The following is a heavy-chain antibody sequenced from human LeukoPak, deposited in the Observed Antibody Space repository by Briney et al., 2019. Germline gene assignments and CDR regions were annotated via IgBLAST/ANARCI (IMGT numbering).Heavy chain of an antibody. V-gene: IGHV3-43*02. CDR1: GFMFHDYA. D-gene: IGHD6-19*01. Sequence: GGSLRLSCAAPGFMFHDYAIHWVRQAPGKGLEWVSLISGDGGSTFYADSVKGRFTISRGNSKNSLYLQMNSLRSDDTALYYCAGESESSGWYDYWGQGTLVTVSS. CDR3: AGESESSGWYDY. J-gene: IGHJ4*02. CDR2: ISGDGGST.